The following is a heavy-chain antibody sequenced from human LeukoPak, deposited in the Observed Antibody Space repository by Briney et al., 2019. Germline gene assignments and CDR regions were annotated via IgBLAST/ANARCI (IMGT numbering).Heavy chain of an antibody. D-gene: IGHD2-15*01. Sequence: GSLRLSCAASGFTFSSYWMHWVREVPGKGLVWVSCINLDGSVTRYADSVKGRFTISRDNAKNTLSLQMNSLRVEDTSVYYCVLYGSSPGADHWGQGTLVTVSS. CDR1: GFTFSSYW. CDR2: INLDGSVT. V-gene: IGHV3-74*01. CDR3: VLYGSSPGADH. J-gene: IGHJ4*02.